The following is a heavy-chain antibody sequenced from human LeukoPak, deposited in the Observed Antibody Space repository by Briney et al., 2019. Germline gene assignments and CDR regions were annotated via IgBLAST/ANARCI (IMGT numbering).Heavy chain of an antibody. J-gene: IGHJ4*02. Sequence: SSETLSLTCTVSGGSISSYYWSWIRQPAGKGLEWIGRIYTSGRTNYNPSLKSRVTMSVDTSKNQFSLKVNSVTAADTAVYYCARDQPYYGDYEYFDYWGQGTLVTVPS. CDR1: GGSISSYY. V-gene: IGHV4-4*07. CDR2: IYTSGRT. CDR3: ARDQPYYGDYEYFDY. D-gene: IGHD4-17*01.